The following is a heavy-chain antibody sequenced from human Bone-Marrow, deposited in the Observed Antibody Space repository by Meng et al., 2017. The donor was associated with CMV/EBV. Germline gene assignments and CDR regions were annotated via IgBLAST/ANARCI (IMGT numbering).Heavy chain of an antibody. Sequence: SETLSLTCAVYGGSFSGYYWSWIRQPPGKGLECIGEINHSGSTNYNPSLKSRVTISVDTSKNQFSLKLRSVTAADTAVYYCARERDSEVVPAALNWFDSWGQGTLVTVSS. CDR2: INHSGST. CDR3: ARERDSEVVPAALNWFDS. J-gene: IGHJ5*01. CDR1: GGSFSGYY. D-gene: IGHD2-2*01. V-gene: IGHV4-34*01.